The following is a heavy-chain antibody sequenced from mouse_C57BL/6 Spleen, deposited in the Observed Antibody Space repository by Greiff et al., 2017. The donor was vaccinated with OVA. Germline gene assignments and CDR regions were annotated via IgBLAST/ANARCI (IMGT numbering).Heavy chain of an antibody. CDR1: GYTFTGYW. CDR3: ARDGARGIEYYFDY. J-gene: IGHJ2*01. D-gene: IGHD3-3*01. Sequence: VKLVESGAELMKPGASVKLSCKATGYTFTGYWIEWVKQRPGHGLEWIEEILPGSGSTNYNEKFKGKATFTADTSSNTAYMQLSSLTTEDSAIYYCARDGARGIEYYFDYWGQGTTLTVSS. CDR2: ILPGSGST. V-gene: IGHV1-9*01.